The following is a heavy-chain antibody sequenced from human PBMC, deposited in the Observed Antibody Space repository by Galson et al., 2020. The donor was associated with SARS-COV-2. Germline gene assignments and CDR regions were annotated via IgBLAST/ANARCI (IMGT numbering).Heavy chain of an antibody. J-gene: IGHJ2*01. V-gene: IGHV6-1*01. D-gene: IGHD7-27*01. CDR3: ARGLTPGWYFEL. Sequence: SQTLSLTCAISGDSVSNTRAAWHWIRQSPSRGLEWLGRTYYRSKWSNNYAVSVESRITINPDTSKNQFSLHLNSVTPEDTAVYYCARGLTPGWYFELWGRGNLVTVSS. CDR2: TYYRSKWSN. CDR1: GDSVSNTRAA.